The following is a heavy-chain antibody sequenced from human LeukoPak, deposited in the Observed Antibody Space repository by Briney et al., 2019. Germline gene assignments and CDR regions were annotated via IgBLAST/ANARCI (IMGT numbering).Heavy chain of an antibody. CDR3: ARGDRWLQFFDY. J-gene: IGHJ4*02. CDR2: FYSGDNT. Sequence: GGSLRLSCAASGFTVSVTYMSWVRRAPGKGLEWVSVFYSGDNTFYADSVKGRFTISRDNSKNTLYLQMNSLRPEDTAVYYCARGDRWLQFFDYWGQGTLVTVSS. V-gene: IGHV3-66*02. CDR1: GFTVSVTY. D-gene: IGHD5-24*01.